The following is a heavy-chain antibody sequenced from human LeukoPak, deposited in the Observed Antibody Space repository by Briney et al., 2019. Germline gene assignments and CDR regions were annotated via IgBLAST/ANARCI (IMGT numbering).Heavy chain of an antibody. D-gene: IGHD2-21*02. V-gene: IGHV4-39*02. J-gene: IGHJ6*03. CDR2: ISYSGST. CDR1: GGSINSGSFY. CDR3: ARRMVTYYYYYMDV. Sequence: SETLSLTCTVSGGSINSGSFYWGWIRQPPGKGLDWIGSISYSGSTYYNPSLMSRVTISVDTSNNHFSLKLTSVTAADTAVYYCARRMVTYYYYYMDVWGKGTTVTISS.